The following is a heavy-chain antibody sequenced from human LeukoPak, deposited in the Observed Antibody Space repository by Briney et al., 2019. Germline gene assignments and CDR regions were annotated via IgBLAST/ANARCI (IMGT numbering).Heavy chain of an antibody. CDR3: ARQAAARWAVDY. CDR2: INPDTGGT. CDR1: GYTFTGYY. D-gene: IGHD6-13*01. J-gene: IGHJ4*02. V-gene: IGHV1-2*02. Sequence: ASVKVSCKASGYTFTGYYLHRVRQAPGQGLEWMGWINPDTGGTNFAQKFQGRVTMTRDTSISTAYMELSSLRSDDTAMYYCARQAAARWAVDYWGQGSLVTVSS.